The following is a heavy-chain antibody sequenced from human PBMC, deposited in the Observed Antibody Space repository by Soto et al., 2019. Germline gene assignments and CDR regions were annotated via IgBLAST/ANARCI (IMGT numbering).Heavy chain of an antibody. CDR2: IIPIFGTA. D-gene: IGHD3-3*01. Sequence: SVKVYCKASGGTFSSYAISWVRQAPGQGLEWMGGIIPIFGTANYAQKFQGRVTTTADESTSTDYMELSRLRSEDTAVYYCARVWWLGGYYESFYYGMDVWGQGNTVIVSS. CDR1: GGTFSSYA. CDR3: ARVWWLGGYYESFYYGMDV. J-gene: IGHJ6*02. V-gene: IGHV1-69*13.